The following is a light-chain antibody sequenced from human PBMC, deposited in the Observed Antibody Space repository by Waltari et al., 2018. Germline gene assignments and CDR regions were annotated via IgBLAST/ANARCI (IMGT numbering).Light chain of an antibody. J-gene: IGKJ1*01. V-gene: IGKV4-1*01. Sequence: DIVMTQSPDSLAVSLGERATINCKSGQSVLSSSSNKNHLAWYQQKPGQPPKLLMYWASTRESGVPDRFSGSGSGTDFTLTISSLQAEDVAVYYCHQYYATPPDGKTFGQGTKVEIK. CDR3: HQYYATPPDGKT. CDR2: WAS. CDR1: QSVLSSSSNKNH.